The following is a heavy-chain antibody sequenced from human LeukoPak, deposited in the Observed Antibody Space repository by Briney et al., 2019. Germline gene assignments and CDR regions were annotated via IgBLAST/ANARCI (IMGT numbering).Heavy chain of an antibody. V-gene: IGHV3-7*01. J-gene: IGHJ1*01. Sequence: GGSLRLSCAASGFTFSSYWMSWVRQAPGKGLEWVANIKHDESEKYYVDSVKGRFTISRDNAKNSLYLHMNSLRAEDTAVYYCARDKIAAATTGSSFHHWGQGTLVTVSS. CDR2: IKHDESEK. CDR1: GFTFSSYW. D-gene: IGHD6-13*01. CDR3: ARDKIAAATTGSSFHH.